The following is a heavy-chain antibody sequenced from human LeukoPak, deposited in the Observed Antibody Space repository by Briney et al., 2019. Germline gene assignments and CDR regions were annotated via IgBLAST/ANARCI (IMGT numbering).Heavy chain of an antibody. CDR3: AKDYIGCDQDFDY. Sequence: PGGSLRLSCAASGFTFSSYGMHWVRQAPGKGLEWVSSISGSGISTYYANSVKGRFSISRDNSKNTLDLQMNSLGAEDTAVYFCAKDYIGCDQDFDYWGQGTLVTVSS. D-gene: IGHD2-21*02. V-gene: IGHV3-23*01. CDR1: GFTFSSYG. J-gene: IGHJ4*02. CDR2: ISGSGIST.